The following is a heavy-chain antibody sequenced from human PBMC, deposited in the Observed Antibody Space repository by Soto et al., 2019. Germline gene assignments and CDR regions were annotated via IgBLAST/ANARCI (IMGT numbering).Heavy chain of an antibody. J-gene: IGHJ4*02. Sequence: QVRLVESGGGVVQPGRSLRLSCAASGFNFGVFGMHWVRQAPGKGLEWLSVLSYEGSEEYYADSVRGRFTISRDNSKNTLFLQMDSLGVDDTGVYYCALTRRSSLLEVAGPGFEYWGQGTLVTVS. CDR2: LSYEGSEE. CDR1: GFNFGVFG. D-gene: IGHD6-19*01. CDR3: ALTRRSSLLEVAGPGFEY. V-gene: IGHV3-30*03.